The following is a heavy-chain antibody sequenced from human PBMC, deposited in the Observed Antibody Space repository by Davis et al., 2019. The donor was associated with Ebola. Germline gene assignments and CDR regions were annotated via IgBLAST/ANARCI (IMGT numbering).Heavy chain of an antibody. CDR1: GYSFTSHW. J-gene: IGHJ4*02. Sequence: GESLKISCKGSGYSFTSHWIGWVRQMPGKGLEWMGRIYPADSDTRYSPSFQGQVTISADKSTSTAYLQWSSLKASDTATYYCARRSITGTTDYWGQGSLVTVSS. CDR2: IYPADSDT. D-gene: IGHD1-7*01. CDR3: ARRSITGTTDY. V-gene: IGHV5-51*01.